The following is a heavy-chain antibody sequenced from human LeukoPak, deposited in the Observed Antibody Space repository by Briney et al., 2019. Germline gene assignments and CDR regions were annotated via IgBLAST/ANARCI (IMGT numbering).Heavy chain of an antibody. J-gene: IGHJ2*01. Sequence: SVKVSCKASGGTFSSYAISWVRQAPGQGLEWMGGIIPIFGTANYAQKFQGRVTITTDESTSTAYMELRSLRSDDTAVYYCARDGAVGGYWYFHLWGRGNLVTVSS. D-gene: IGHD3-16*01. CDR2: IIPIFGTA. CDR1: GGTFSSYA. CDR3: ARDGAVGGYWYFHL. V-gene: IGHV1-69*05.